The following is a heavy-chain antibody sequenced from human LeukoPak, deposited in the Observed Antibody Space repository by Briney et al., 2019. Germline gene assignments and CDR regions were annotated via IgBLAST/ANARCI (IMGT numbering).Heavy chain of an antibody. J-gene: IGHJ5*02. D-gene: IGHD3-10*01. V-gene: IGHV4-59*08. CDR1: GGSISSYY. CDR2: INYSGNT. CDR3: ASFSWGSGSYNQEAIWSWFDP. Sequence: SETQSLTCTVSGGSISSYYWSWIRQPPGKGLEWIGYINYSGNTNYNPSLKSRVTISVDTSKNQFSLKLSSVTAADTAVYYCASFSWGSGSYNQEAIWSWFDPWGQGTLVTVSS.